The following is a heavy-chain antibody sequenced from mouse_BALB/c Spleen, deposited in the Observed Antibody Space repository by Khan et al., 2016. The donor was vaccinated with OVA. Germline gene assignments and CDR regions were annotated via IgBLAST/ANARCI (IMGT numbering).Heavy chain of an antibody. CDR1: GDSITSGY. D-gene: IGHD2-14*01. CDR3: ARSTYRYAFAY. CDR2: MIYTGYT. J-gene: IGHJ3*01. Sequence: EVQLQESGPSLVKPSQTLSLTCSVTGDSITSGYWSWIRKFPGNKLEYMGYMIYTGYTDYHPSLKSRIAITRHKSNNQYLLHLNSVTAEDTATSYCARSTYRYAFAYWGQGTLVTVSA. V-gene: IGHV3-8*02.